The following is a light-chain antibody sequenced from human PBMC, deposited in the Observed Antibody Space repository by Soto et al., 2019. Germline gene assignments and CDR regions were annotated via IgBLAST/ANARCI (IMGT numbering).Light chain of an antibody. Sequence: EIEMTQYPANLSLAPGERVTLSCRASESVSTNLAWYQQKAGQAPRLLIYGASTRATGIPARFSGSGSGTEFTLTISSMKSEDFAVYYCQQYSIWRTFGQGTKVDIK. CDR3: QQYSIWRT. V-gene: IGKV3-15*01. CDR1: ESVSTN. CDR2: GAS. J-gene: IGKJ1*01.